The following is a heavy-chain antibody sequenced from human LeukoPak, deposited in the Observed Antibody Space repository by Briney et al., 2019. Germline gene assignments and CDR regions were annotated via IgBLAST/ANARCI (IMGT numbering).Heavy chain of an antibody. CDR1: GGTFSSYA. D-gene: IGHD1-14*01. CDR3: ARGLSEDRRRAYCYYYMDV. V-gene: IGHV1-69*05. CDR2: IIPIFGTA. J-gene: IGHJ6*03. Sequence: SVKVSCKASGGTFSSYAISWVRQAPGQGLEWMGGIIPIFGTANYAQKFQGRVTITTDESTSTAYMELSSLRSEDTAVYYCARGLSEDRRRAYCYYYMDVWGKGTTVTVSS.